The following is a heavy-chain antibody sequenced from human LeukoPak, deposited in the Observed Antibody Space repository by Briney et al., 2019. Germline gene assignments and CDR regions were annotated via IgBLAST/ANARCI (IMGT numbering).Heavy chain of an antibody. V-gene: IGHV1-3*01. Sequence: EASVKVSCKASGYTFTSYAMHWVRQAPGQRLEWMGWINAGNGNTKYSQKFQGRVTITRDTSASTAYMEMSSLRTEDTALYYCAREIDRDDYNRFFDYWGQGTLVTVSS. D-gene: IGHD5-24*01. J-gene: IGHJ4*02. CDR3: AREIDRDDYNRFFDY. CDR2: INAGNGNT. CDR1: GYTFTSYA.